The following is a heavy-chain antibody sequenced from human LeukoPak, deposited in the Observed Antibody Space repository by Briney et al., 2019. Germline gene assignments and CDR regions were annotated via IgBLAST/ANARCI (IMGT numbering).Heavy chain of an antibody. CDR1: GYTFTAYY. V-gene: IGHV1-2*02. CDR3: ARNFYFDSSGYYHY. D-gene: IGHD3-22*01. J-gene: IGHJ4*02. CDR2: INPNSGVT. Sequence: ASVTVSCKASGYTFTAYYMHWVRQAPGQGLEWMGWINPNSGVTNYAQKFQGRVTMIRDTSISTAYMELSRLRSDDTAVYYCARNFYFDSSGYYHYWGQGTLVTVSS.